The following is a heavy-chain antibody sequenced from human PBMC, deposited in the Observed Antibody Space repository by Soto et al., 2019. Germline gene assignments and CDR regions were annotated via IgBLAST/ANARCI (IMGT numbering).Heavy chain of an antibody. Sequence: ASVTVSCKASGYTFTSYDINCVRQATGQGLEWMGWMNPNSGNTGYAQKFQGRVTMTRNTSISTAYMELSSLRSEDTAVYYCARGIRAAAPYDAFDIWGQGTMVTVSS. D-gene: IGHD6-13*01. CDR1: GYTFTSYD. V-gene: IGHV1-8*01. CDR3: ARGIRAAAPYDAFDI. CDR2: MNPNSGNT. J-gene: IGHJ3*02.